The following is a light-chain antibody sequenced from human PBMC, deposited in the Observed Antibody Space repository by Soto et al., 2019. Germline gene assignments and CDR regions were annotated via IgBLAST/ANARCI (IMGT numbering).Light chain of an antibody. J-gene: IGKJ2*01. CDR3: QQYVTSPPGYT. CDR2: DAS. CDR1: QTVSSSYY. V-gene: IGKV3-20*01. Sequence: EVVLTQSPGTLSLSPGERATLSCRTSQTVSSSYYLAWYQQKPGQAPRLLIYDASNSASGVPDRFSSGWSGTDFTLSNSRLEPEDFAVYYCQQYVTSPPGYTFGQVTYLRIK.